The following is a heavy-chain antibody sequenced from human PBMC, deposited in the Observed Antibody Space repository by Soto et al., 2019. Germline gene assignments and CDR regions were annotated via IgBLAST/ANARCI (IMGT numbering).Heavy chain of an antibody. J-gene: IGHJ2*01. V-gene: IGHV3-30*18. CDR2: ISYDGSNK. CDR1: GFTFSSYG. Sequence: HVQLVESGGGVVQPGRSLRLSCAASGFTFSSYGMHWVRQAPGKGLEWVAVISYDGSNKYYADSVKGRFTISRDNSKNTLYLQMNSLRAEDTAVYYCAKDQDGSGWYWYFDLWGRGTLVTVSS. CDR3: AKDQDGSGWYWYFDL. D-gene: IGHD6-19*01.